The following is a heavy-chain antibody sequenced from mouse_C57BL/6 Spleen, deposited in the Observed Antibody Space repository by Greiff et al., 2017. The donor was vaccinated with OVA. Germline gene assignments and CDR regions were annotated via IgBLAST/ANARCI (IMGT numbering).Heavy chain of an antibody. J-gene: IGHJ2*01. CDR1: GYTFTSYW. CDR3: AREDSSGTYDY. V-gene: IGHV1-52*01. CDR2: IDPSDSET. Sequence: LQPGAELVRPGSSVKLSCKASGYTFTSYWMHWVKQRPIQGLEWIGNIDPSDSETHYNQKFKDKATLTVDKSSSTAYMQLSSLTSEDSAVYYCAREDSSGTYDYWGQGTTLTVSS. D-gene: IGHD3-2*02.